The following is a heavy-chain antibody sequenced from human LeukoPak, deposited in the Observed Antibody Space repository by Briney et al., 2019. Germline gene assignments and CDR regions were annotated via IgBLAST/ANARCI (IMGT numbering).Heavy chain of an antibody. D-gene: IGHD3-22*01. V-gene: IGHV3-23*01. CDR3: AKDVRYYYDSSGAFDI. CDR2: ISGSGGST. CDR1: GFTFSSYA. Sequence: GGSLRLSCAASGFTFSSYAMSWVRQAPGKGLEWVSAISGSGGSTYYADSVKGRFTISRGNSKNTLYLQMNSLRAEDTAVYYCAKDVRYYYDSSGAFDIWGQGTMVTVSS. J-gene: IGHJ3*02.